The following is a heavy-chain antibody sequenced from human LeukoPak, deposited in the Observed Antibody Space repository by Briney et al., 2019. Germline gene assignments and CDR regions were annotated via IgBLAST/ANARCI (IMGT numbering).Heavy chain of an antibody. CDR3: AKGYCSSSSCPMDV. CDR1: GFPFSSYG. Sequence: QPGRSLRLSCAASGFPFSSYGMHWVRQAPGKGLEWVAVIWYDGSNKDYADSVRGRFTISGDNSRNTLYLQMSSLRAEDTAVYYCAKGYCSSSSCPMDVWGKGTTVTVSS. D-gene: IGHD2-2*01. V-gene: IGHV3-33*06. J-gene: IGHJ6*04. CDR2: IWYDGSNK.